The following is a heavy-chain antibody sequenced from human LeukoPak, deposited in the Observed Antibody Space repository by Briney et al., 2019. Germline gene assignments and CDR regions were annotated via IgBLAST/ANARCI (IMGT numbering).Heavy chain of an antibody. V-gene: IGHV3-21*01. CDR2: ISSSSSYI. CDR1: GFTVSSNY. Sequence: AGGSLRLSCAASGFTVSSNYMSWVRQAPGKGLEWVSSISSSSSYIYYADSVKGRFTISRDNAKNSLYLQMNSLRAEDTAVYYCARGEMATIFVGYYFDYWGQGTLVTVSS. D-gene: IGHD5-24*01. J-gene: IGHJ4*02. CDR3: ARGEMATIFVGYYFDY.